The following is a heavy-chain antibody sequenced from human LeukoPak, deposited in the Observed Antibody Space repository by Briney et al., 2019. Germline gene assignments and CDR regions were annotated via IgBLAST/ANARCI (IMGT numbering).Heavy chain of an antibody. V-gene: IGHV3-48*04. CDR3: AKAGMTTVTTHAFDI. D-gene: IGHD4-17*01. J-gene: IGHJ3*02. Sequence: GGSLRLSCAASGFIFSSYSMNWVRQAPGKGLEWVSYISSSSSTIYYADSVKGRFTISRDNAKNSLYLQMNSLRAEDTAVYYCAKAGMTTVTTHAFDIWGQGTMVTVSS. CDR2: ISSSSSTI. CDR1: GFIFSSYS.